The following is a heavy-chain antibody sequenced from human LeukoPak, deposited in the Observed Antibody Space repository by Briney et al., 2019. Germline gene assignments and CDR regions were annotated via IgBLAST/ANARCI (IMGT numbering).Heavy chain of an antibody. CDR2: IYYSGGT. CDR1: GGSINYYY. V-gene: IGHV4-59*01. Sequence: SETLSLTCTVSGGSINYYYWIWIRQPPGKGLEWIGYIYYSGGTHYNPSLKSRVTMLVDTSKNQFSLKLTAVTAADTAVYYRARETPGAGHFDYWGQGSLVTVSS. D-gene: IGHD7-27*01. J-gene: IGHJ4*02. CDR3: ARETPGAGHFDY.